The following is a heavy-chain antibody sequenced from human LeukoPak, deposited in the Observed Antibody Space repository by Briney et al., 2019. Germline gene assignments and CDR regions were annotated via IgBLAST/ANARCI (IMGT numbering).Heavy chain of an antibody. CDR1: GFTFSSYW. V-gene: IGHV3-7*01. J-gene: IGHJ4*02. CDR3: ARGSRFLECLTLYFDY. CDR2: IKQDGSEK. D-gene: IGHD3-3*01. Sequence: GGSLRLSCAASGFTFSSYWMSWVRQAPGKGLEWVANIKQDGSEKYYVDSVKGRFTISRDNAKNSLYLQMNSLRAEDTAVYYCARGSRFLECLTLYFDYWGKGTLVTVSS.